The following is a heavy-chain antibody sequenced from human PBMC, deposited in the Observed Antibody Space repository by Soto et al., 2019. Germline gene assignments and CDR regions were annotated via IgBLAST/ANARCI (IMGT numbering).Heavy chain of an antibody. CDR2: IYYSGST. V-gene: IGHV4-59*01. D-gene: IGHD6-13*01. CDR1: GGSISSYY. CDR3: ARALSSSWYLFDY. Sequence: LSXTCTVSGGSISSYYWSWIRQPPGKGLEWIGYIYYSGSTNYNPSLKSRVTISVDTSKNQFSLKLSSVTAADTAVYYCARALSSSWYLFDYGAQRIRVAVS. J-gene: IGHJ4*02.